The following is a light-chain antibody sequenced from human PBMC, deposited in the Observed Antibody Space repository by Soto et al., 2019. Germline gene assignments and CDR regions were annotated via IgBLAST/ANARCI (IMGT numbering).Light chain of an antibody. CDR2: GNS. V-gene: IGLV1-40*01. CDR3: QSCDSCLSGVVV. Sequence: QSVLTQPPSVSGAPGQRVTISCTGSSSNIGAGYDVHWYQQLPGTAPKLLIYGNSNRPSGVPDRFSGSTSGTSASLAITGLQAEDEADYYCQSCDSCLSGVVVFGGGTKLTVL. CDR1: SSNIGAGYD. J-gene: IGLJ2*01.